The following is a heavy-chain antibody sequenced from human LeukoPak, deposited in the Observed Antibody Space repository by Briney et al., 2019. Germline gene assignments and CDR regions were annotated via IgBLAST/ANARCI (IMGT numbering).Heavy chain of an antibody. CDR2: IYYSGST. D-gene: IGHD5-12*01. V-gene: IGHV4-59*01. Sequence: SETLSLTCTVSGGSISSYYWSWIRQPPGKGLEGIGYIYYSGSTNYNPSLKSRVTISVDTSKNQFSLKLSSVTAADTAVYYCAREGYSGYDSMSTWFDPWGQGTLVTVSS. CDR3: AREGYSGYDSMSTWFDP. J-gene: IGHJ5*02. CDR1: GGSISSYY.